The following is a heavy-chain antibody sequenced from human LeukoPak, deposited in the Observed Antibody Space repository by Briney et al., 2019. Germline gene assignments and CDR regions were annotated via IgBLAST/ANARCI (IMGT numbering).Heavy chain of an antibody. D-gene: IGHD2-15*01. V-gene: IGHV4-39*07. Sequence: PSETLSLTCTVSGGSISSSSYYWGWIRQPPGKGLEWIGSIYYSGSTYYNLSLKSRVTISVDTSKNQFSLKLSSVTAADTAVYYCAREESGGYFDYWGQGTLVTVSS. J-gene: IGHJ4*02. CDR3: AREESGGYFDY. CDR1: GGSISSSSYY. CDR2: IYYSGST.